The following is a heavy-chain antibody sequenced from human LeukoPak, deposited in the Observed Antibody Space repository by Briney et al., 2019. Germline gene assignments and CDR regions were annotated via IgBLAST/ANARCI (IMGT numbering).Heavy chain of an antibody. CDR3: ASLMMTRRGYFGY. CDR2: IYYSGST. V-gene: IGHV4-39*07. D-gene: IGHD3-16*01. J-gene: IGHJ4*02. CDR1: GGSISSSSYY. Sequence: PSETLSLTCTVSGGSISSSSYYWGWIRQSPGKGLEWIGGIYYSGSTYYNPSLKSRVTMSVDTSKNQFSLKLNSVTAADTAVYYCASLMMTRRGYFGYWGQGTLATVSS.